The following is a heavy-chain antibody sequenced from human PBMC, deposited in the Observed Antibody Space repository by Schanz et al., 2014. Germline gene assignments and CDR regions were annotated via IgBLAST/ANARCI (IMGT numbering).Heavy chain of an antibody. CDR1: GFTFSSYG. D-gene: IGHD6-19*01. J-gene: IGHJ3*02. Sequence: QVQLVESGGGVVQPGRSLRLSCAASGFTFSSYGMHWVRQAPGKGLEWVAVVGDTGTTKFYADSVKGRFTTSRDNSKNTMYLQMNSLRAEDTALYFCATDYSGGGCHIWGQGTMVTVSS. CDR3: ATDYSGGGCHI. CDR2: VGDTGTTK. V-gene: IGHV3-30*03.